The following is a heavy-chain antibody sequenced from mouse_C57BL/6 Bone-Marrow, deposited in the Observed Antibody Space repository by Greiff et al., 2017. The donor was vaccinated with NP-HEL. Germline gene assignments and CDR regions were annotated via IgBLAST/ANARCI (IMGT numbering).Heavy chain of an antibody. Sequence: DVKLVESGGGLVKPGGSLKLSCAASGFTFSSYAMSWVRQTPEKRLEWVATISDGGSYTYYPDNVEGRFTISRDNAKNNLYLQMSHLKSEDTAMYYCARDHYSNFYWYFDVWGTGTTVTVSS. CDR2: ISDGGSYT. V-gene: IGHV5-4*01. J-gene: IGHJ1*03. CDR3: ARDHYSNFYWYFDV. CDR1: GFTFSSYA. D-gene: IGHD2-5*01.